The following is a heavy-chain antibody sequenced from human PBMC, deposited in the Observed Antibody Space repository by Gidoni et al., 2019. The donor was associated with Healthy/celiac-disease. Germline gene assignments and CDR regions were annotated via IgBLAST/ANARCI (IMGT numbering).Heavy chain of an antibody. CDR3: ARDRETAFDY. CDR1: GGSISSYY. V-gene: IGHV4-59*01. D-gene: IGHD2-21*02. Sequence: QVQLQESGPGLVKPSETLSLTCTVSGGSISSYYWSWIRQPPGKGLEWIGYIYYSGSTNYNPSLKSRVTISVDTSKNQFSLKLSSVTAADTAVYYCARDRETAFDYWGQGTLVTVSS. J-gene: IGHJ4*02. CDR2: IYYSGST.